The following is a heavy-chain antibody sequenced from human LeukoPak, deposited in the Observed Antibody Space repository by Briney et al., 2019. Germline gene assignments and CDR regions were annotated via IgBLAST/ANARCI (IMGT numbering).Heavy chain of an antibody. V-gene: IGHV4-59*08. CDR3: VRHSSHWFVP. J-gene: IGHJ5*02. CDR1: GGSISSYY. Sequence: SETLSLTCTVSGGSISSYYWSWLRQPPGKGLEWIGHIYYSGSTNYNPSLKSRVTISVDTSKNQFSLKLSSVTAADTAVYYCVRHSSHWFVPWGQGALVTASS. CDR2: IYYSGST.